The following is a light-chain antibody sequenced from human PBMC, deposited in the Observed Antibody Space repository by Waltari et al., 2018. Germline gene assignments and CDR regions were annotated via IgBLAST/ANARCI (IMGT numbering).Light chain of an antibody. CDR1: QSVNNY. CDR3: QQRSDRPLT. Sequence: EIVLTQSPATLSLSPGERATLSCRASQSVNNYLAWYQQKPGQAPRLLIYDTFYRATDIPARFSGSGSGTDFTLTISNLEPEDFAIYYCQQRSDRPLTFGGGTKVEIK. V-gene: IGKV3-11*01. CDR2: DTF. J-gene: IGKJ4*01.